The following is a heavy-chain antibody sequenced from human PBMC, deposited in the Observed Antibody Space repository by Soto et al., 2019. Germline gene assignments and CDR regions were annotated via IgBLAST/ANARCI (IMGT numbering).Heavy chain of an antibody. CDR3: AKIQGYQLLRPHFDY. D-gene: IGHD2-2*01. CDR2: ISGSGGST. CDR1: GFTFSSYA. Sequence: GGSLRLSCAASGFTFSSYAMSWVRQAPGKGLEWVSAISGSGGSTYYADSVKGRFTISRDNSKNTLYLQMNSLRAEDTAVYYCAKIQGYQLLRPHFDYWGQGTLVTVSS. V-gene: IGHV3-23*01. J-gene: IGHJ4*02.